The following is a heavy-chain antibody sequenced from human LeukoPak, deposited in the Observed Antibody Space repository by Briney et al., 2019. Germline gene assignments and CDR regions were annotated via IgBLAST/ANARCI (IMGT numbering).Heavy chain of an antibody. CDR2: TYYRYKWYN. CDR3: ARQETWERSALIDY. CDR1: GDSVSSNSAA. J-gene: IGHJ4*02. Sequence: SQTLSLTCAISGDSVSSNSAAWNWIRQSPSRGLEWLVRTYYRYKWYNDYAVSVKSRITINPDTSKNQFSLQLNSVTPEDTAVYYCARQETWERSALIDYWGQGTLVTVSS. V-gene: IGHV6-1*01. D-gene: IGHD1-1*01.